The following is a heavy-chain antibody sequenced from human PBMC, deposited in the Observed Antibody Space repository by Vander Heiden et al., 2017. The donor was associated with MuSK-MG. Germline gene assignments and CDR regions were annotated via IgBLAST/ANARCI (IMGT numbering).Heavy chain of an antibody. J-gene: IGHJ4*02. Sequence: EVQLLESGGGLVQPGGSLSLSCAGSGFTFSLYAMSWVRQAPGKGLEWVSLISGSGTNTYYADSVKGRFNISRDNSKNTLYLQMNSLRVEDTAIYYCAKGDHDSSGYFPPSFDYWGQGTLVTVSS. CDR2: ISGSGTNT. CDR1: GFTFSLYA. D-gene: IGHD3-22*01. V-gene: IGHV3-23*01. CDR3: AKGDHDSSGYFPPSFDY.